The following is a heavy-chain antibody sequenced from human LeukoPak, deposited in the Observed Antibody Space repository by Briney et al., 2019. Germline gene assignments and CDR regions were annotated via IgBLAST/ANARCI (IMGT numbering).Heavy chain of an antibody. CDR3: AKSMTLQWRGFFDL. V-gene: IGHV3-23*01. CDR1: GFSFRSYA. J-gene: IGHJ2*01. D-gene: IGHD6-19*01. CDR2: ISGSGGGT. Sequence: PGGSLRLSCAASGFSFRSYAMNWVRQAPGKGLEWVSGISGSGGGTYYADSVKGRFTISRGNSKNTLYLQKNSLRADDTAIYYCAKSMTLQWRGFFDLWGRGTHVTVSS.